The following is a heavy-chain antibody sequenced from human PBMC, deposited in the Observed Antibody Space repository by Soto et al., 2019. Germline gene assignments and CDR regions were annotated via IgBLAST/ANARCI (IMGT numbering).Heavy chain of an antibody. V-gene: IGHV5-51*01. D-gene: IGHD5-12*01. CDR2: IYPGDSDT. Sequence: PGESLKISCKGSGYSFTSYWIGWVRQMPGKGLEWMGIIYPGDSDTRYSPSFQGQVTISVDKSITTAYLQWNSLKASDTAMYYCAGDFRDGYVARAVWGQGTMVTVSS. CDR3: AGDFRDGYVARAV. CDR1: GYSFTSYW. J-gene: IGHJ3*01.